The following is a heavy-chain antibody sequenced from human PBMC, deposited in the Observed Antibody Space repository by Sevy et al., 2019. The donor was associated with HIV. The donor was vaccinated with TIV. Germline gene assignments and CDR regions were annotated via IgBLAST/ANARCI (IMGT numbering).Heavy chain of an antibody. D-gene: IGHD3-22*01. CDR3: AGGGGYYDTGEYRTYWYFDL. Sequence: GGSLRLSCAASGFTFSDYYMSWIRQAPGKGLEWVSYISSSGSTIFYADSVKGRFTIARANAKNSLLLQMNSLRAEDTAGYYCAGGGGYYDTGEYRTYWYFDLWGRGTLVTVSS. CDR2: ISSSGSTI. V-gene: IGHV3-11*01. J-gene: IGHJ2*01. CDR1: GFTFSDYY.